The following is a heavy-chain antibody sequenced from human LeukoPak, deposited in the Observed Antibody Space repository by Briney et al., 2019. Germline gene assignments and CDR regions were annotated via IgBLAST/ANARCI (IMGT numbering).Heavy chain of an antibody. Sequence: GGSLRLSCAASGFTFSRYWMSWVRQAPGKGLDWVANIRPDGSEEQYVDSVKGRFTISRDNARNSLFLQMNSLRAEDAAVYYCARYSRSADSFWGQGTLVTVSS. V-gene: IGHV3-7*01. J-gene: IGHJ4*02. CDR3: ARYSRSADSF. CDR1: GFTFSRYW. CDR2: IRPDGSEE. D-gene: IGHD2-21*01.